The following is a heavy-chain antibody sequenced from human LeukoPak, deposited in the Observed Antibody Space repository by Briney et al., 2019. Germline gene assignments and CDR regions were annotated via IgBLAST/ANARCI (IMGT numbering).Heavy chain of an antibody. Sequence: SETLPLTCTVSGGSISSGSYYWSWIRQPAGKGLEWIGRIYTSGSTNYNPSLKSRVTISVDTSKNQFSLKLSSVTAADTAVYYCARCPSGGSYVAEDAFDIWGQGTMVTVSS. CDR2: IYTSGST. D-gene: IGHD1-26*01. CDR3: ARCPSGGSYVAEDAFDI. CDR1: GGSISSGSYY. V-gene: IGHV4-61*02. J-gene: IGHJ3*02.